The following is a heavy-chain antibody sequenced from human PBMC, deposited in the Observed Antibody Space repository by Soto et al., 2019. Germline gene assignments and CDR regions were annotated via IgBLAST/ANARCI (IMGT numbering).Heavy chain of an antibody. CDR3: ARVVLGYCDTTTSCVGWFDP. J-gene: IGHJ5*02. Sequence: QVQLQQWGAGLLKPSETLSLTCVVYGESFSGYYWSWIRQPPGKGLEWIGQINHSGSTNYNPSLKSRLTISLDTSKNQFSLKVSSVTAADTAVYYCARVVLGYCDTTTSCVGWFDPWGQGTLVTVSS. CDR1: GESFSGYY. V-gene: IGHV4-34*01. D-gene: IGHD2-2*01. CDR2: INHSGST.